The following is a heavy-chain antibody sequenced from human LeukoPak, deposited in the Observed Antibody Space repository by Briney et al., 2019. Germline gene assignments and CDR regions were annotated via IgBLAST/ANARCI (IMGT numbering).Heavy chain of an antibody. CDR2: IIPIYGTT. CDR1: GGTFSSYA. Sequence: ASVKVSCNASGGTFSSYAVNWVRQAPGQGLEWMGGIIPIYGTTNYAQQFQGRVTITADESTSTAYMELSSLRSNDTAVYYCARGGGGYYYYYYMDVWGKGTTVTISS. D-gene: IGHD3-10*01. CDR3: ARGGGGYYYYYYMDV. V-gene: IGHV1-69*13. J-gene: IGHJ6*03.